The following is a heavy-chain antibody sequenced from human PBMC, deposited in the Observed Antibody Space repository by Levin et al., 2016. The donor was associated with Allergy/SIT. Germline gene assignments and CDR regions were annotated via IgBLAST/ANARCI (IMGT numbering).Heavy chain of an antibody. Sequence: SVKVSCKASGGTFSSYAISWVRQAPGQGLEWMGGIIPIFGTANYAQKFQGRVTITADESTSTAYMELSSLRSEDTAVYYCARALKGYYYDSSGPGVWGQGTLVTVSS. D-gene: IGHD3-22*01. CDR3: ARALKGYYYDSSGPGV. V-gene: IGHV1-69*13. CDR2: IIPIFGTA. CDR1: GGTFSSYA. J-gene: IGHJ4*02.